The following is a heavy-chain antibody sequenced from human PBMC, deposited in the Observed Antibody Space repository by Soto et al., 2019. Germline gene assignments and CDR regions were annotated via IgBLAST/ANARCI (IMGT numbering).Heavy chain of an antibody. Sequence: ASVKVSCKASGYTFTSYGISWVRQAPGQGLEWMGWISAYNGNTNYAQKIQGKINMTTDTSTSTTYKELRSLKSDDTAVYYCARDIVVVVAATPFDYWGQGTLVTVSS. D-gene: IGHD2-15*01. CDR3: ARDIVVVVAATPFDY. CDR2: ISAYNGNT. CDR1: GYTFTSYG. J-gene: IGHJ4*02. V-gene: IGHV1-18*01.